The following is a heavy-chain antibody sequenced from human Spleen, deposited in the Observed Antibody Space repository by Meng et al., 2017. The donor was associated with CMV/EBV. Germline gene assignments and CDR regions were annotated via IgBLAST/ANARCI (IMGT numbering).Heavy chain of an antibody. D-gene: IGHD3-3*01. CDR3: ARDSDFWSSHYVPFDY. CDR2: INHSGNT. CDR1: GYIFSDYD. Sequence: SCVGSGYIFSDYDMSWVRQPPGKGLEWIGEINHSGNTNYKPSFKSRVALSVDTSKNKVALKLTSVTAADTAVYYCARDSDFWSSHYVPFDYWGQGTLVTVSS. J-gene: IGHJ4*02. V-gene: IGHV4-34*01.